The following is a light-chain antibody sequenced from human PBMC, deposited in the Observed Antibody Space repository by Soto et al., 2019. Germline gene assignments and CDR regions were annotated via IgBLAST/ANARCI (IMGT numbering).Light chain of an antibody. CDR2: GAS. CDR3: QQYGSSPLIS. Sequence: FLTQSPGTLSVPPGPSVTLSCGLSQTVSITYLTWYQQKPGQAPRLLIFGASKRATGIPDRFSGSGSGRDFTLTISGLEPEDFAVYYCQQYGSSPLISFGQGTRLEI. CDR1: QTVSITY. J-gene: IGKJ5*01. V-gene: IGKV3-20*01.